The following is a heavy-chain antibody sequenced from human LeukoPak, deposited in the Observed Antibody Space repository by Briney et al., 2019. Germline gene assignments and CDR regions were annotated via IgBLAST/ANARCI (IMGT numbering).Heavy chain of an antibody. Sequence: SETLSLTCTVSGGSISSGTYSWSWIRQPPGKGLEWIGYIYHGGSTYCNPSLKSRVTITVDRSRNQFSLNLSSVTAADTAVYYCARVGPYDAFDIWGQGTMVTVSS. V-gene: IGHV4-30-2*01. CDR3: ARVGPYDAFDI. CDR2: IYHGGST. J-gene: IGHJ3*02. CDR1: GGSISSGTYS.